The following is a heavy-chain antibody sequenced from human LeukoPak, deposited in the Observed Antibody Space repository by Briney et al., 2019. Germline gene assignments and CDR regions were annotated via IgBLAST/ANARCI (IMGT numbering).Heavy chain of an antibody. CDR2: INPNSGGT. CDR1: GYTFTGYY. CDR3: ARDPLAVAGTNSGWFDP. V-gene: IGHV1-2*02. Sequence: GASVKVSCKASGYTFTGYYMHWVRQAPGQGLERMGWINPNSGGTNYAQKFQGRVTMTRDTSISTAYMELSRLRSDDTAVYYCARDPLAVAGTNSGWFDPWGQGTLVTVSS. J-gene: IGHJ5*02. D-gene: IGHD6-19*01.